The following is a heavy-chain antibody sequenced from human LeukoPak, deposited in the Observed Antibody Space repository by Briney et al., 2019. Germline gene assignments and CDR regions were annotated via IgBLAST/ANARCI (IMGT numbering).Heavy chain of an antibody. CDR3: AKDIYSAYDLARAFDY. J-gene: IGHJ4*01. Sequence: GGSLRLSCAASGFAFSYYAMSWVRQAPGKGLEWVSGISGSGNTHYTGSVKGRFTISRDNSKSTLDLQMNSLRVEDTALYYCAKDIYSAYDLARAFDYWGQGTLVTVST. CDR2: ISGSGNT. V-gene: IGHV3-23*01. CDR1: GFAFSYYA. D-gene: IGHD5-12*01.